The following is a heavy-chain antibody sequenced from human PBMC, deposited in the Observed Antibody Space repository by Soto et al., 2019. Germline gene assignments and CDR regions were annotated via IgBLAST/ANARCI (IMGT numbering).Heavy chain of an antibody. V-gene: IGHV3-23*01. CDR2: ITADGGT. CDR1: GFTVSSHA. Sequence: GGSLRLSCEGSGFTVSSHAMTWIRQAPGKGPEWVSTITADGGTYYADSVKGRFAMSRDTSESTLYLQMNSLGAEDTAAYYCAPHVSCSGGSCQYDAFDIRCQGNMVTVSS. J-gene: IGHJ3*02. D-gene: IGHD2-15*01. CDR3: APHVSCSGGSCQYDAFDI.